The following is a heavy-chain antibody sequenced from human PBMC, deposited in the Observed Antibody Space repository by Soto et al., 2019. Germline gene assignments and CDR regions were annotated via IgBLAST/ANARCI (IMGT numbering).Heavy chain of an antibody. J-gene: IGHJ6*02. Sequence: SETLSLTCTVSGGSISSSSYYWGWIRQPPGKGLEWIGSIYYSGSTYYNPSLKSRITINPDTSKNLFSLQLNSVTPEDTAVYYCAKEGGNHYYYYAMDVWGQGTTVTVSS. CDR2: IYYSGST. D-gene: IGHD1-26*01. CDR3: AKEGGNHYYYYAMDV. CDR1: GGSISSSSYY. V-gene: IGHV4-39*02.